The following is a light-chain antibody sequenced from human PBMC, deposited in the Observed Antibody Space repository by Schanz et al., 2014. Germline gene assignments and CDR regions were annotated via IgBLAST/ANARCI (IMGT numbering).Light chain of an antibody. V-gene: IGLV1-44*01. CDR3: SSYAGNNKLL. CDR2: NNN. Sequence: QSVLTQSPSASGTPGQRVTISCSGSSSNIGSNIVNWYQQFPGTAPKLLIYNNNQRPSGVPDRFSGSKSGTSASLAVSGLQSEDEADYYCSSYAGNNKLLFGGGTKLTVL. J-gene: IGLJ2*01. CDR1: SSNIGSNI.